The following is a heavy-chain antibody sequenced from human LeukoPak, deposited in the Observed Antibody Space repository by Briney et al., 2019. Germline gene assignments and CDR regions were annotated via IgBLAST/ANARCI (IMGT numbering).Heavy chain of an antibody. V-gene: IGHV3-30*02. CDR2: IRYDGSNE. CDR1: GFTFSSYG. J-gene: IGHJ4*02. CDR3: AKDLPYLGYCSSTNCNLFDY. Sequence: GGSLRLSCAASGFTFSSYGMHWVRQAPGKGLEWVAFIRYDGSNEYYADSVKGRFTISRDNSKNTLYLQMNSLRAEDTAVYYCAKDLPYLGYCSSTNCNLFDYWGQGTLVTVSS. D-gene: IGHD2-2*01.